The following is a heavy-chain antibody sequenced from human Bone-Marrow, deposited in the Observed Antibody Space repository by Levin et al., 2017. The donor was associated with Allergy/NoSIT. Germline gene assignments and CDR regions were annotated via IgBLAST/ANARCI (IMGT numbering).Heavy chain of an antibody. CDR2: IHHSGST. D-gene: IGHD6-19*01. Sequence: SETLSLTCTVSGGSINNYHWGWIRQPPGKGLEFIGYIHHSGSTSYNPSLESRVSISVDTSKTQFSLKLSSVTAADTAVYYCARLSAGAGDPWGQGTLVTVSS. CDR1: GGSINNYH. V-gene: IGHV4-59*13. J-gene: IGHJ5*02. CDR3: ARLSAGAGDP.